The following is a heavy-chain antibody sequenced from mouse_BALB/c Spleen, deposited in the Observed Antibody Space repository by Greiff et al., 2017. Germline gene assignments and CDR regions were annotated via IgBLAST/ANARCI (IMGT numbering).Heavy chain of an antibody. J-gene: IGHJ1*01. V-gene: IGHV14-3*02. D-gene: IGHD1-1*01. CDR3: ASKGYYGSSPYWYFDV. CDR2: IDPANGNT. CDR1: GFNIKDTY. Sequence: VQLKQSGAELVKPGASVKLSCTASGFNIKDTYMHWVKQRPEQGLEWIGRIDPANGNTKYDPKFQGKATITADTSSNTAYLQLSSLTSEDTAVYYCASKGYYGSSPYWYFDVWGAGTTVTVSS.